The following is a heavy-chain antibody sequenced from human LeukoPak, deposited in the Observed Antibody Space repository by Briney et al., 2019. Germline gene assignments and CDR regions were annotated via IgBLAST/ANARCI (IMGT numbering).Heavy chain of an antibody. V-gene: IGHV1-69*04. CDR2: IIPILGIA. J-gene: IGHJ5*02. CDR1: GGTFSSYA. Sequence: SVKVSCKASGGTFSSYAISWVRQAPGQGLEWMGRIIPILGIANYAQKFQGRVTITADKSTSTAYMELSSLRSEDTAVYYCALMGDYRVLFDPWGQGTLVTVSS. D-gene: IGHD4-17*01. CDR3: ALMGDYRVLFDP.